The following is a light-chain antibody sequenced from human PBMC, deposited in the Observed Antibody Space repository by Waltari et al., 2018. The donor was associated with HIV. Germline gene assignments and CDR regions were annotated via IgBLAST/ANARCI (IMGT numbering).Light chain of an antibody. V-gene: IGLV1-44*01. J-gene: IGLJ3*02. CDR3: AGWDDSVDGPV. Sequence: QSVLTQPPSASGTPGQRVTISCSGGSSNIGSNAVSWYQQLPGTAPKLRIYSDNQRPTGGPDRFSGSKSGTSASLAISGLQSEDAADYHCAGWDDSVDGPVFGGGTILTVL. CDR1: SSNIGSNA. CDR2: SDN.